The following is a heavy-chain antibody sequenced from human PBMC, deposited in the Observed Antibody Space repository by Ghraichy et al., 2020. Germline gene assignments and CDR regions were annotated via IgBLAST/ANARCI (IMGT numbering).Heavy chain of an antibody. J-gene: IGHJ6*02. CDR1: GFTFSSYG. CDR2: IWYDGSNK. Sequence: GESLNISCAASGFTFSSYGMHWVRQAPGKGLEWVAVIWYDGSNKYYADSVKGRFTISRDNSKNTLYLQMNSLRAEDTAVYYCARGYCSSTSCYNPRGETNYYYYGMDVWGQGTTVTVSS. CDR3: ARGYCSSTSCYNPRGETNYYYYGMDV. V-gene: IGHV3-33*01. D-gene: IGHD2-2*02.